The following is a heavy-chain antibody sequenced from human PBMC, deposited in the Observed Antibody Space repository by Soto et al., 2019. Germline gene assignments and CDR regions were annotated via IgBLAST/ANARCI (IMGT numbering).Heavy chain of an antibody. CDR2: ISSSSSTI. D-gene: IGHD2-15*01. J-gene: IGHJ6*02. V-gene: IGHV3-48*02. CDR1: GFAFKSYL. CDR3: ARGLKPMNTPRGMDV. Sequence: GGSPRLSCASSGFAFKSYLMNLVRQAPGKGLEWVSYISSSSSTIYYADSVKGRFTISRDNAKNSLYLQMNSLRDEDTAVYYCARGLKPMNTPRGMDVWGQGTTVTVSS.